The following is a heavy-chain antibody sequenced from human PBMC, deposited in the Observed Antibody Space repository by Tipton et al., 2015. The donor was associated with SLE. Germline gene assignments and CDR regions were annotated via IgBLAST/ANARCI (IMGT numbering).Heavy chain of an antibody. CDR2: IYTSGST. D-gene: IGHD3-16*02. CDR3: ATLGELSPKGY. V-gene: IGHV4-61*09. Sequence: TLSLTCTVSGGSISSGSYYWSWIRQPAGKGLEWIGHIYTSGSTNYNPSLKSRVTISVDTSKNQFSPKLSSVTAADTAVYYCATLGELSPKGYWGQGTLVTVSS. J-gene: IGHJ4*02. CDR1: GGSISSGSYY.